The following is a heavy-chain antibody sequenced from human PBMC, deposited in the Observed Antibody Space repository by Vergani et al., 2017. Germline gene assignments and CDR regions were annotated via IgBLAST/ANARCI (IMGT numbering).Heavy chain of an antibody. V-gene: IGHV3-23*01. CDR2: SCGSGGSP. Sequence: EVQLLESGGGLVQPGGSLRLSCAASGFTFSSHAMSWVRQAPGKGMEWGSVSCGSGGSPNYADSVKGRFSITRDNSQNTLYLQMNSLGAEDTAVYYCATGGSSGPDYYYGMDVWGQGTTVTVSS. J-gene: IGHJ6*02. CDR3: ATGGSSGPDYYYGMDV. D-gene: IGHD6-6*01. CDR1: GFTFSSHA.